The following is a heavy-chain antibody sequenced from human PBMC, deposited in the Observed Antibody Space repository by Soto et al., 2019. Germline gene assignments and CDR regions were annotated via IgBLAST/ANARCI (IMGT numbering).Heavy chain of an antibody. Sequence: QVQLVQSGAEVKKPGASVKVSCKASGYTFIASYMHWVRQAPGQGLEWMGWINPNSGGTSFAQKFQDRVTMTRDTSISTAYMELSRLRSDDTAVYYCARGGDIVVIPATPDYWGQGTLVTVSS. J-gene: IGHJ4*02. CDR1: GYTFIASY. CDR3: ARGGDIVVIPATPDY. V-gene: IGHV1-2*02. CDR2: INPNSGGT. D-gene: IGHD2-2*01.